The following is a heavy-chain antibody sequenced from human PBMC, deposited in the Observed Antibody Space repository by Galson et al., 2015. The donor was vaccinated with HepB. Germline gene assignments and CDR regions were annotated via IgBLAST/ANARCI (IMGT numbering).Heavy chain of an antibody. D-gene: IGHD1-26*01. CDR3: ARDRGRYSGSYRPSGGMDV. CDR1: GYTFTSFA. CDR2: IFPYNGNT. V-gene: IGHV1-18*01. Sequence: SVKVSCKASGYTFTSFAISWVRQAPGQGLEWTGWIFPYNGNTYYAQNLQGRVTMTTDTSTSTAYMELRSLRSDDTAVYYCARDRGRYSGSYRPSGGMDVWGQGTTVTVSS. J-gene: IGHJ6*02.